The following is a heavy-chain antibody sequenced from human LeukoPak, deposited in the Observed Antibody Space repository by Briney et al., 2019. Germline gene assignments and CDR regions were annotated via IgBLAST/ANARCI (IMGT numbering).Heavy chain of an antibody. J-gene: IGHJ5*02. CDR1: GGSISSYY. CDR2: IYYSGST. CDR3: ARVSPKGYYDSSGYYNWFDP. D-gene: IGHD3-22*01. V-gene: IGHV4-59*01. Sequence: SETLSLTCTVSGGSISSYYWSRIRQPPGKGLEWIGYIYYSGSTNYNPSLKSRVTISVDTPKNQFSLKLSSVTAADTAVYYCARVSPKGYYDSSGYYNWFDPWGQGTLVTVSS.